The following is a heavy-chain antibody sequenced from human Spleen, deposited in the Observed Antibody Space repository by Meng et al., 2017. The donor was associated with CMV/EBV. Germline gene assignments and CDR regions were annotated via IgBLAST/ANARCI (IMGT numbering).Heavy chain of an antibody. Sequence: KVSCKASGYRFTNYWIGWVRQMPGKGLEWMGIIYPGDSDTRYSPSFQGQVTISADKSISTAYLQWSSLKASDTAMYYCAVSSRDIVVVPAANFDYWGQGTLVTVSS. V-gene: IGHV5-51*01. J-gene: IGHJ4*02. CDR1: GYRFTNYW. D-gene: IGHD2-2*01. CDR2: IYPGDSDT. CDR3: AVSSRDIVVVPAANFDY.